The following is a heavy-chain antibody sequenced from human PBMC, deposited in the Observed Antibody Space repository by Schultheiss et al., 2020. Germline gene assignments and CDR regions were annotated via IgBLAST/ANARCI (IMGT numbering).Heavy chain of an antibody. CDR3: ARDRSRCSV. CDR2: ISSSSSTI. D-gene: IGHD2-8*01. Sequence: GESLKISCAASGFTFSSYSMNWVRQAPGKGLEWVSYISSSSSTIYYADSVKGRFTISRDNAKNSLYLQMNSLRAEDTAVYYCARDRSRCSVWGQGTTVTVSS. J-gene: IGHJ6*02. V-gene: IGHV3-48*04. CDR1: GFTFSSYS.